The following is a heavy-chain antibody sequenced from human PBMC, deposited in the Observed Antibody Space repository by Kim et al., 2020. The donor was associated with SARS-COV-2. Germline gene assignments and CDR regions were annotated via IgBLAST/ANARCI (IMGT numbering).Heavy chain of an antibody. V-gene: IGHV4-39*01. Sequence: SETLSLTCTVSGGSISSRDYHWGWIRQPPGKGLEWIGNIDDSGNTYYNPSLNTQVPISVDTSKRQFSLKLRSVTAADTAAYYCARHWVYYDSSGFDYWG. D-gene: IGHD3-22*01. CDR1: GGSISSRDYH. J-gene: IGHJ4*01. CDR3: ARHWVYYDSSGFDY. CDR2: IDDSGNT.